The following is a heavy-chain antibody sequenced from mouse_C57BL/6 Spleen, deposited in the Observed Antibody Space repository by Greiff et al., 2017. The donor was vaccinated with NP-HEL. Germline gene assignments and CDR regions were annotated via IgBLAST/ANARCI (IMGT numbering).Heavy chain of an antibody. CDR1: GYTFTSYW. Sequence: QVQLKQPGAELVRPGSSVKLSCKASGYTFTSYWMDWVKQRPGQGLEWIGNIYPSDSETHYNQKFKDKATLTVDKSSSTAYMQLSSLTSEDSAVYYCARYSNYEGYYAMDYWGQGTSVTVSS. J-gene: IGHJ4*01. V-gene: IGHV1-61*01. CDR3: ARYSNYEGYYAMDY. D-gene: IGHD2-5*01. CDR2: IYPSDSET.